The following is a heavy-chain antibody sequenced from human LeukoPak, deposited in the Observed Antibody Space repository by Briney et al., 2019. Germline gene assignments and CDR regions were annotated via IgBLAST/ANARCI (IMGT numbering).Heavy chain of an antibody. CDR1: GGSISDSIHS. V-gene: IGHV4-39*01. J-gene: IGHJ5*02. Sequence: SETLSLTCTVSGGSISDSIHSWVWIRQPPGKGLEWIGSIYSSGTTYYNPSLKTRATVFVDTSKNQFSLKLRLVTGAATAVYYCARYRYDPNWLDPWGQGTLVTVSS. CDR2: IYSSGTT. CDR3: ARYRYDPNWLDP. D-gene: IGHD3-16*02.